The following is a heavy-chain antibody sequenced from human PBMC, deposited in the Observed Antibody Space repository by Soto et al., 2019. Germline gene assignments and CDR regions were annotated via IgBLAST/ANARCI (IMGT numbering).Heavy chain of an antibody. V-gene: IGHV4-30-2*01. CDR1: GVSISSGGYS. CDR3: GRAVIASGQMDY. D-gene: IGHD3-16*02. Sequence: QLQLQESGSGLVKPSQTLSLTCSVSGVSISSGGYSWSWIRQPPGKGLEWIGHIYHSGTTYYSPSLKSRVTISLARSNNQFSLKLSSVTAADTAVYYCGRAVIASGQMDYWGQGTLVTVSS. CDR2: IYHSGTT. J-gene: IGHJ4*02.